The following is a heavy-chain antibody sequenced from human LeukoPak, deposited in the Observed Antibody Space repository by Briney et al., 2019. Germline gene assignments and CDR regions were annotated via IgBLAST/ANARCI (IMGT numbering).Heavy chain of an antibody. V-gene: IGHV3-7*01. CDR3: TKGRSNHY. D-gene: IGHD3-10*01. J-gene: IGHJ4*02. CDR1: GFTFSDFW. CDR2: INQDGSEN. Sequence: GSLRLSCAASGFTFSDFWMGWVRQAPGKGLEWVANINQDGSENYYVDSVKGRFTISRDNAKNSLYLQMNSLRDEDTAVYYCTKGRSNHYWGQGTLVTVST.